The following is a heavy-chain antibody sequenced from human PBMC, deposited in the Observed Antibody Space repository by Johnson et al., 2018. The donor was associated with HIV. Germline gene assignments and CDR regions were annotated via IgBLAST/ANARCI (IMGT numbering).Heavy chain of an antibody. J-gene: IGHJ3*02. CDR3: ARSLAAAGLYDAFDI. Sequence: VQLVESGGGLVQPGGSLRLSCAASGFTFSDYELNWVRQAPGKGLQWVSYYVDSVKGRFTISRDNAKNPLYLQMNSLRAEDTAVYYCARSLAAAGLYDAFDIWGQGTMVTVSS. V-gene: IGHV3-48*03. D-gene: IGHD6-13*01. CDR1: GFTFSDYE.